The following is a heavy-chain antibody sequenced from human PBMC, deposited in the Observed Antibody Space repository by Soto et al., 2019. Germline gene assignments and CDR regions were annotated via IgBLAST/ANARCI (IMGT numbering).Heavy chain of an antibody. V-gene: IGHV4-59*01. CDR1: GGSISSYY. CDR3: AREESYGHPFDY. CDR2: IYYSGST. D-gene: IGHD5-18*01. J-gene: IGHJ4*02. Sequence: SETLSLTCTVSGGSISSYYWSWIRQPPGKGLEWIGFIYYSGSTNYNPSLKSRVTISVDTSKNQFSLKLSSVTAADTAVYYCAREESYGHPFDYWGQGTLVTVSS.